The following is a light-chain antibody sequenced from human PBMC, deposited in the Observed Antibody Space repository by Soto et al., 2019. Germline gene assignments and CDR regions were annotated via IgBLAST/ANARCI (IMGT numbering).Light chain of an antibody. CDR2: AAS. Sequence: DIQMTQSPSSLSASVGDRVTITCRASQSISNYLNWYQQKPGKAPKLLIYAASSMQSGVPSRFSDSGSETDFALNFSCPQPDDSATYYCQPSFSPLWTFGEGTKVEV. J-gene: IGKJ1*01. CDR1: QSISNY. CDR3: QPSFSPLWT. V-gene: IGKV1-39*01.